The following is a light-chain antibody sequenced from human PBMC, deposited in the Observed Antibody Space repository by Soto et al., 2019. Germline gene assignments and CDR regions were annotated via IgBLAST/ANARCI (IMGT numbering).Light chain of an antibody. CDR3: SSYTSGTTLV. J-gene: IGLJ3*02. CDR1: NSDVGGYNY. V-gene: IGLV2-14*01. Sequence: QSALTQPASVSGSPGQSITISCTGTNSDVGGYNYVSWYQQHPGKAPKVIIYEVSNRPSGVSNRFSGSKSGNTASLTISGLQTEDEADYYCSSYTSGTTLVFGGGTKLTVL. CDR2: EVS.